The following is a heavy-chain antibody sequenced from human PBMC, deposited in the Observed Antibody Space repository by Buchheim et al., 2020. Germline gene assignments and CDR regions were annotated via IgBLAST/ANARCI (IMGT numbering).Heavy chain of an antibody. V-gene: IGHV4-39*01. CDR3: ARPDANWNYEYFQH. J-gene: IGHJ1*01. D-gene: IGHD1-7*01. CDR1: GGPISSSDYY. CDR2: MFYSGNT. Sequence: QLQLQESGPGLVKPSETLSLTCTVSGGPISSSDYYWGWIRQPPGKGLEWIATMFYSGNTYYNSSLKSRVTMSVDTSKNQFSLKLSSVTAADTAVYYCARPDANWNYEYFQHWGQGTL.